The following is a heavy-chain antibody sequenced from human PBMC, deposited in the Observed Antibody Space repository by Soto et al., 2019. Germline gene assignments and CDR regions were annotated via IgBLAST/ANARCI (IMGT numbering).Heavy chain of an antibody. CDR3: ARDSITIFGVVTRPLYYYGMDV. D-gene: IGHD3-3*01. J-gene: IGHJ6*02. Sequence: ASVKVSCKASGYTFTSYGISWVRQAPGQGLEWMGWISAYNGSTNYAQKFQGWVTMTRDTSTSTAYMELSRLRSDDTAVYYCARDSITIFGVVTRPLYYYGMDVWGQGTTVTVSS. CDR1: GYTFTSYG. V-gene: IGHV1-18*01. CDR2: ISAYNGST.